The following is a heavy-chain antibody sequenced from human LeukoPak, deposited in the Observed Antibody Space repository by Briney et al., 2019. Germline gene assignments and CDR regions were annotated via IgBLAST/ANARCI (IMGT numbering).Heavy chain of an antibody. CDR2: IYTSGST. Sequence: SETLSLTCTVSGGSISSYYRSWIRQPAGKGLEWIGRIYTSGSTNYNPSLKSRVTMSVDTSKNQSSLKLSTVPGADTAVYYCARGRYDFWRGYYFDSWGQGTLVTVSS. V-gene: IGHV4-4*07. CDR1: GGSISSYY. D-gene: IGHD3-3*01. CDR3: ARGRYDFWRGYYFDS. J-gene: IGHJ4*02.